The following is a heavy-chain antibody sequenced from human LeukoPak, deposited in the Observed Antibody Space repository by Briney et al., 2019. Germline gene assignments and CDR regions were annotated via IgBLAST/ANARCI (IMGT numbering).Heavy chain of an antibody. Sequence: PGRSLRLSCAASGFTFSSYGMHWVRQAPGKGLEWVAVIWYDGSNKYNADSVKGRFTISRDNSKNTLYLQMNSLRAEDTAVYYCARENCSSTSCYDDYYYGMDVWGQGTTVTVSS. CDR3: ARENCSSTSCYDDYYYGMDV. CDR1: GFTFSSYG. CDR2: IWYDGSNK. J-gene: IGHJ6*02. V-gene: IGHV3-33*01. D-gene: IGHD2-2*01.